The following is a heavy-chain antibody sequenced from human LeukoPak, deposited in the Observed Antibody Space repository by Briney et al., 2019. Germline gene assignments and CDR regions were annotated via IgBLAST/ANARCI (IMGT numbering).Heavy chain of an antibody. Sequence: SETLSLTCTVSGGSISSYYWSWIRQPAGKGLEWIGRIYTSGSTNYNPSPKSRVTMSVDTSKNQFSLKLSSVTAADTAVYYCAVDYDILTGYHTGDYWGQGTLVTVSS. J-gene: IGHJ4*02. V-gene: IGHV4-4*07. CDR3: AVDYDILTGYHTGDY. CDR2: IYTSGST. D-gene: IGHD3-9*01. CDR1: GGSISSYY.